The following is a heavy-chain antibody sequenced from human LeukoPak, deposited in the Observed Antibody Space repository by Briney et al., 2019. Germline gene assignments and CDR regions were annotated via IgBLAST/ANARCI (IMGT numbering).Heavy chain of an antibody. CDR1: YGSISSYY. CDR2: IYYSGST. CDR3: ATYSSSWPYYFHY. Sequence: SETLSLTCTVSYGSISSYYWSWIRQPPGKGLEWIGYIYYSGSTNHNPSLKSRVTISLDTSKNQFSLRLSSVTAADTAVYYCATYSSSWPYYFHYWGQGTLVTVSS. D-gene: IGHD6-13*01. J-gene: IGHJ4*02. V-gene: IGHV4-59*01.